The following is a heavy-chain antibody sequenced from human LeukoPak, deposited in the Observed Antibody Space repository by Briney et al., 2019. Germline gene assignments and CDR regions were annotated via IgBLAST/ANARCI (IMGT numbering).Heavy chain of an antibody. CDR1: GYTFTSYG. V-gene: IGHV1-18*04. Sequence: ASVKVSCKASGYTFTSYGISWVRQAPGQGLEWMGWINGYNGNTNYAQKLQGRVSMTTDTSTTTAYMELRSLRSDDTAVYYCARDYPIAVDGIPDYWGQGTLVTVSS. J-gene: IGHJ4*02. D-gene: IGHD6-19*01. CDR2: INGYNGNT. CDR3: ARDYPIAVDGIPDY.